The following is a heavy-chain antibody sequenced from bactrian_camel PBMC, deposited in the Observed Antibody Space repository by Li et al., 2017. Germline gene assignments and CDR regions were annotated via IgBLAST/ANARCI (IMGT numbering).Heavy chain of an antibody. Sequence: HVQLVESGGDLVQPGGSLRLSCAASGFPFSTYYMAWVRQGPGTGLEWVSTVRNDITDTRTADSVKGRFTASKDNAKNTVYLQMNSLKYEDTATYYCAFGSRPGWCSLRLRGADFGHWGQGTQVTVS. V-gene: IGHV3-2*01. D-gene: IGHD3*01. CDR3: AFGSRPGWCSLRLRGADFGH. J-gene: IGHJ6*01. CDR1: GFPFSTYY. CDR2: VRNDITDT.